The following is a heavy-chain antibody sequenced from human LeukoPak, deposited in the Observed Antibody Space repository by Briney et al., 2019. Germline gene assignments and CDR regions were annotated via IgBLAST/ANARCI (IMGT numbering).Heavy chain of an antibody. Sequence: GGSLRLSCAASGFTFSNYAMSWVRQAPGKGLEWVSGISGSGGSTYYADSVKGRFTISGDNSKNTLYLQMNSLTDEDTAVYYCAKKWGVGTTTLDYFDYWGQGTLVTVSS. CDR2: ISGSGGST. D-gene: IGHD1-26*01. CDR1: GFTFSNYA. CDR3: AKKWGVGTTTLDYFDY. V-gene: IGHV3-23*01. J-gene: IGHJ4*02.